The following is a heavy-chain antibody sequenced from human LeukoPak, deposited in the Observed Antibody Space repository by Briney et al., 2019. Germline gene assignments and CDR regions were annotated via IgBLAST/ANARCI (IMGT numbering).Heavy chain of an antibody. Sequence: GASVKVSWKASGYAFTSYYMHWVRQAPGQGLEWMGVIYPSAGGSTRYTQQFQGRVTMTRDTSTSTVYMELSSLTSEDTAVYYCAREKGFYWGQGTLVTVSS. D-gene: IGHD2-15*01. CDR2: IYPSAGGST. CDR1: GYAFTSYY. V-gene: IGHV1-46*01. J-gene: IGHJ4*02. CDR3: AREKGFY.